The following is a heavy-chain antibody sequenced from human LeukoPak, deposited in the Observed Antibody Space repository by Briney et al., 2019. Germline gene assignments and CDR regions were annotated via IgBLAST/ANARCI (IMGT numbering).Heavy chain of an antibody. J-gene: IGHJ4*02. CDR2: IYYSGST. CDR3: ARTDCSSTSCYPDY. Sequence: PSETLSLTCTVSGGSISSGGYYWSWIRQHPGKGLEWIGYIYYSGSTYYSPSLKSRVTISVDTSKNQFSLKLSSVTAADTAVYYCARTDCSSTSCYPDYWGQGTLVTVSS. D-gene: IGHD2-2*01. V-gene: IGHV4-31*03. CDR1: GGSISSGGYY.